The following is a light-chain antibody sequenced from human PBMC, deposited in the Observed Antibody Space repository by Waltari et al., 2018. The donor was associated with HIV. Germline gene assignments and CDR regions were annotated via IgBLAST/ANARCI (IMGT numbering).Light chain of an antibody. CDR3: QQYGSSPPIT. CDR2: GAS. Sequence: EIVLTQSPGTLSLSPGDRATLSCRARQSVTSSYLAWYQQKPGQAPRLLVYGASSRATGIPDRFSGSGSGTDFTLTISRVEPEDFALYYCQQYGSSPPITFGQGTRLEIK. CDR1: QSVTSSY. V-gene: IGKV3-20*01. J-gene: IGKJ5*01.